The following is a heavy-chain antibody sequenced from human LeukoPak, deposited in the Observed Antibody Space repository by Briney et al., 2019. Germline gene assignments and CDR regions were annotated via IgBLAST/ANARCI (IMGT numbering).Heavy chain of an antibody. CDR1: GFTFSRYN. CDR3: AKTTVTPPYYMDV. Sequence: GGSLRLSCAASGFTFSRYNMNWVRQAPGKGLEWVSSITIGSNYIYYADSVKGRFTISRDNAKKSLYLQMNSLRAEDMAVYYCAKTTVTPPYYMDVWGKGTTVTVSS. V-gene: IGHV3-21*01. CDR2: ITIGSNYI. J-gene: IGHJ6*03. D-gene: IGHD4-11*01.